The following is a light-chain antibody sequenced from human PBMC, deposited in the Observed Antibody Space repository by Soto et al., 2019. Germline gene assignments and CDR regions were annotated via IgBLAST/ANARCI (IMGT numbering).Light chain of an antibody. J-gene: IGLJ2*01. V-gene: IGLV1-40*01. CDR2: GNT. CDR1: SSNIGAGYE. CDR3: QSYESSLSGWI. Sequence: QLVLTQPPSVSGAPGQRVTISRTGSSSNIGAGYEVHWYQQIPGTAPKLLIYGNTNRPSGVPDRFSASKSGTSASLAITGLQAEDEADYYCQSYESSLSGWIFGGGTKLTVL.